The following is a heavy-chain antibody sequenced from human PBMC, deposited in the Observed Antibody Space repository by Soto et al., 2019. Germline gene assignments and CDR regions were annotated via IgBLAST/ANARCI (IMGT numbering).Heavy chain of an antibody. CDR2: IYPGDSITKYDSNT. CDR3: ARPYCGGDCYTAAPDDYAMDV. CDR1: GYDFTRYW. V-gene: IGHV5-51*01. D-gene: IGHD2-21*02. J-gene: IGHJ6*02. Sequence: GESLKISCRGSGYDFTRYWIGWVRQMPGEGLEWVAIIYPGDSITKYDSNTRYSPSFQGQVTISVDKSISTAYLQWSSLKASDTAMYYCARPYCGGDCYTAAPDDYAMDVWGQGTTVTVSS.